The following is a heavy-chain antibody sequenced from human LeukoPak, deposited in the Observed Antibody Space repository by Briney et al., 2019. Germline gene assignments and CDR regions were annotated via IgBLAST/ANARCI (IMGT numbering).Heavy chain of an antibody. V-gene: IGHV4-38-2*02. CDR2: IYHSGST. D-gene: IGHD6-6*01. J-gene: IGHJ5*02. CDR3: ARASISPNWFDP. CDR1: DYSISSGYY. Sequence: PLETLSLTCTVSDYSISSGYYWGWIRQPPGKGLEWIGSIYHSGSTYYNPSLKSRVTISVDTSKNQFSLKLNSVTAADTAVYYCARASISPNWFDPWGQGTLVTVSS.